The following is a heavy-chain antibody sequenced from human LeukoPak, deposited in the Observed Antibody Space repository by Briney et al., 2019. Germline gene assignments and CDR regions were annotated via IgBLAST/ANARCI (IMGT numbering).Heavy chain of an antibody. CDR3: AKDRGSSSWYRYFDY. V-gene: IGHV3-9*01. J-gene: IGHJ4*02. CDR2: ISWNSGSI. D-gene: IGHD6-13*01. Sequence: GGSLRLSCAASGFTFDDYAMHWVRHAPGKGLEWVSGISWNSGSIGYADSVKGRFTISRDNAKNSLYLQMNSLRAEDTALYYYAKDRGSSSWYRYFDYWGQGTLVTVSS. CDR1: GFTFDDYA.